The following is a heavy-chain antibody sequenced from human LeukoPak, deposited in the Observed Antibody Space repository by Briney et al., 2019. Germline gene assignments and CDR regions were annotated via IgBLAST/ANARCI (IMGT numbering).Heavy chain of an antibody. D-gene: IGHD3-10*01. V-gene: IGHV1-69*13. CDR2: IIPIFGTA. J-gene: IGHJ6*03. CDR3: ARGPHGAYGSGSPGAHYYYYYMDV. Sequence: ASVKVSCKAFGYTFTSNYMHWVRQAPGQGLEWMGGIIPIFGTANYAQKFQGRVTITADESTSTAYMELSSLRSEDTAVYYCARGPHGAYGSGSPGAHYYYYYMDVWGKGTTVTISS. CDR1: GYTFTSNY.